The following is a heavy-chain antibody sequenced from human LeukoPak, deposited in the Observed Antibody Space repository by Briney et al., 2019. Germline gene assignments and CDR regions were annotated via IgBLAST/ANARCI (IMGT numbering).Heavy chain of an antibody. CDR2: IYTSGST. Sequence: SETLSLTCTVSGGSISSYYWSWIRQPPGKELEWIGYIYTSGSTNYNPSLKSRVTISVDTSKNQFSLKLSSVTAADTAVYYCVGGTNHHDFWSGYYSPQFYMDVWGKGTTVTVSS. J-gene: IGHJ6*03. D-gene: IGHD3-3*01. CDR3: VGGTNHHDFWSGYYSPQFYMDV. CDR1: GGSISSYY. V-gene: IGHV4-4*09.